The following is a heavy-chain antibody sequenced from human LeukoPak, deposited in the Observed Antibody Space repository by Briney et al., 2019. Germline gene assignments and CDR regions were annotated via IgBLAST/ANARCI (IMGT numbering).Heavy chain of an antibody. V-gene: IGHV1-18*01. J-gene: IGHJ4*02. D-gene: IGHD1-14*01. Sequence: GASVKVSCKASGYTFTSYGISWVRQAPGQGLEWMGWISAYNGNTNYAQKLQGRVTMTTDTSTSTAYMELRSLRSDDTAVYYCARDIRRDPYSYSPAEPHMDGYWGQGTLVTVSS. CDR2: ISAYNGNT. CDR3: ARDIRRDPYSYSPAEPHMDGY. CDR1: GYTFTSYG.